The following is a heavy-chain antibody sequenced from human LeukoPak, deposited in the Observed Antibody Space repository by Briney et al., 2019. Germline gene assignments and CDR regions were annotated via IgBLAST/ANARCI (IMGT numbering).Heavy chain of an antibody. Sequence: SETLSLTCTVSGDSINSYYWSWVRQPAGKGLEWIGRIYTSGNTNYNPSLKSRVTMSVDTSKKQFSLKLSSVTAAATAVYYCAREAYYYDSSGYRRFDYWGQGTLVTVSS. J-gene: IGHJ4*02. CDR1: GDSINSYY. V-gene: IGHV4-4*07. CDR2: IYTSGNT. D-gene: IGHD3-22*01. CDR3: AREAYYYDSSGYRRFDY.